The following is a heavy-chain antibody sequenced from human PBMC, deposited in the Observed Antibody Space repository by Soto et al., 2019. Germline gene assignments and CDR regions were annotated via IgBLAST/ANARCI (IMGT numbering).Heavy chain of an antibody. Sequence: GESLKISCKGSGYSFANYWIGWVRQMPGKGLEWMGVIYPGDSDTRYSPSFQGQVTISADKSISTAYLQWSSLRASDTAMYYCARTESGYSYGFADVWGQGTTVTVSS. D-gene: IGHD5-18*01. CDR2: IYPGDSDT. V-gene: IGHV5-51*01. J-gene: IGHJ6*02. CDR1: GYSFANYW. CDR3: ARTESGYSYGFADV.